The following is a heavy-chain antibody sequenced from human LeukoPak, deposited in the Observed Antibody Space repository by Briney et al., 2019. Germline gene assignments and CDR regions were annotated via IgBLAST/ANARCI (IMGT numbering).Heavy chain of an antibody. CDR1: GGSISSGGYY. Sequence: SQTLSLTCTVSGGSISSGGYYWSWIRQHPGKGLEWIGYIYYSGSSYYNPSLKSRVTISVDTSKNQFSLKLSSVTAADTAVYYCAREDSPNWFDPWGQGTLVTVSS. CDR2: IYYSGSS. D-gene: IGHD2-15*01. V-gene: IGHV4-31*03. J-gene: IGHJ5*02. CDR3: AREDSPNWFDP.